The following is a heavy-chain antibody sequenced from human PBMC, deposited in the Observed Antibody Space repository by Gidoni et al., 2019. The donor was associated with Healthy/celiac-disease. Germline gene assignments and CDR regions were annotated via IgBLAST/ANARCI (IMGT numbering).Heavy chain of an antibody. Sequence: EVQLVESGGGLVQPGRSLRLSCAASGFTFDDYAMHWVRQAPGKGLEWVSGISWNSGSIGYADSVKGRFTISRDNAKNSLYLQMNSLRAEDTALYYCAKTLGYCSSTSCYVFDYWGQGTLVTVSS. D-gene: IGHD2-2*01. J-gene: IGHJ4*02. CDR1: GFTFDDYA. V-gene: IGHV3-9*01. CDR3: AKTLGYCSSTSCYVFDY. CDR2: ISWNSGSI.